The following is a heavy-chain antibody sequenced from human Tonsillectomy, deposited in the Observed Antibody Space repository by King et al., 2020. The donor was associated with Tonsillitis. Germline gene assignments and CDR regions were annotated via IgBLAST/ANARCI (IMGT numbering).Heavy chain of an antibody. CDR3: ARYYYDSSGYYNGYFDY. CDR2: IFSNSVT. V-gene: IGHV2-26*01. Sequence: VTLKESVPVLVKPTETLTLTCTVSGVSLSNDRMGVGWSREPPGMSRDWLGQIFSNSVTSYITTLNNKLTISKDTSKSPLVLSMTDMDPVYTTTYYCARYYYDSSGYYNGYFDYWGQGTLVTVSS. J-gene: IGHJ4*02. D-gene: IGHD3-22*01. CDR1: GVSLSNDRMG.